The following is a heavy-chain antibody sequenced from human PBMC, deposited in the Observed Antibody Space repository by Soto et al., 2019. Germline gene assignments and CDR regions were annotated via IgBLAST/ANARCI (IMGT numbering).Heavy chain of an antibody. J-gene: IGHJ6*02. CDR3: ARDPLYYYDSSGYYFEDYYYYGMDV. CDR2: IYYSGST. CDR1: GGSISSGGYY. D-gene: IGHD3-22*01. Sequence: SETLSLTCTVSGGSISSGGYYWSWIRQHPGKGLEWIGYIYYSGSTYYNPSLKSRVTISVDTSKNQFSLKLSSVTAADTAVYYCARDPLYYYDSSGYYFEDYYYYGMDVWGQGTTVTVSS. V-gene: IGHV4-31*03.